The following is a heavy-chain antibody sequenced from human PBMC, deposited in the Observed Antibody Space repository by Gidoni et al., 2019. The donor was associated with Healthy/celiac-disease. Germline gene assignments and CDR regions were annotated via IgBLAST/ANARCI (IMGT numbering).Heavy chain of an antibody. J-gene: IGHJ4*02. V-gene: IGHV1-2*02. CDR2: INPNSGGT. Sequence: QVQLVQSGAEVKKPGASVKVSCKASGYTFTGYYMHWVRQAPGQGLEWMGWINPNSGGTNYAQKFQGRVTMTRDTSISTAYMELSRLRSDDTAVYYCARDPAIAVAGTYYFDYWGQGTLVTVSS. CDR3: ARDPAIAVAGTYYFDY. D-gene: IGHD6-19*01. CDR1: GYTFTGYY.